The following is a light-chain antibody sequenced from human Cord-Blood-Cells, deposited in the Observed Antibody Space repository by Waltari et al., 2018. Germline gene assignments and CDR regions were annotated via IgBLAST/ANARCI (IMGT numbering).Light chain of an antibody. CDR2: DVS. J-gene: IGLJ1*01. Sequence: QSALTPPRSVSGSPGQSVTISCTGTSSDVGGYNYVSWYQQHPGKAPKLMIYDVSKRPAGVPDRFSGSKSGNTASLTISGLQAEDKADYYCCSYAGSYTFVFGTGTKVTVL. CDR3: CSYAGSYTFV. V-gene: IGLV2-11*01. CDR1: SSDVGGYNY.